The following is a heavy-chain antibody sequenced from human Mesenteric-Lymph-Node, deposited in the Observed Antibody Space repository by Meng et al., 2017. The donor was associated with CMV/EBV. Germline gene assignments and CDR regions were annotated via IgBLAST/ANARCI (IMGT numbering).Heavy chain of an antibody. V-gene: IGHV4-59*01. CDR1: GGSISSYY. CDR2: IYYSGST. J-gene: IGHJ5*02. D-gene: IGHD6-13*01. Sequence: LPCTVSGGSISSYYWSWIRQPPGKGLEWIGYIYYSGSTNYNPSLKSRVTLSVDTSKNQFSLKLSSVTAADTAIYYCARDKAATAWFDPWGQGTLVTVSS. CDR3: ARDKAATAWFDP.